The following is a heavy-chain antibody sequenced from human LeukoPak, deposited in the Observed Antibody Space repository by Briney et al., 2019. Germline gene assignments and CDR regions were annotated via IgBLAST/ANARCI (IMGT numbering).Heavy chain of an antibody. CDR2: INPSSGGT. CDR1: GYTFSDYY. CDR3: ARPIRGSYVEDAFDI. Sequence: ASVKVSCKTSGYTFSDYYLHWARQAPGQGLEWMGWINPSSGGTNYVQKFQGRVTMTRDTSISTGYMELSRLRSDDTAVYYCARPIRGSYVEDAFDIWGQGTMVTVSA. V-gene: IGHV1-2*02. J-gene: IGHJ3*02. D-gene: IGHD1-26*01.